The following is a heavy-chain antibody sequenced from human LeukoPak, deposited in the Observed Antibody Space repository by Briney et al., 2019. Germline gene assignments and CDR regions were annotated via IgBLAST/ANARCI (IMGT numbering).Heavy chain of an antibody. CDR1: GYTFTSYD. V-gene: IGHV1-8*01. J-gene: IGHJ4*02. CDR2: RNPNSGNT. D-gene: IGHD1-26*01. CDR3: ARGSIVGATRRSPDFDY. Sequence: ASVKVSCKASGYTFTSYDINWVRQPTGQGLEWMGWRNPNSGNTGYAQKFQGRVTMTRNTSISTAYMELSSLRSEDTAVYYCARGSIVGATRRSPDFDYWGQGTLVTVSS.